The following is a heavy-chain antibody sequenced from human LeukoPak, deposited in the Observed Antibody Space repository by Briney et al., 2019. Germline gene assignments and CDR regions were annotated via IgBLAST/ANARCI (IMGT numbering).Heavy chain of an antibody. CDR1: GGSISSYY. V-gene: IGHV4-59*01. CDR2: IYYSGST. D-gene: IGHD5/OR15-5a*01. Sequence: SETLSLTCTVSGGSISSYYWSWIRQPPGKGLEWIGYIYYSGSTNYNPSLKSRVTISVDTSKNQFSLKLSSVTAADTAAYYCARVHCLYYYGMDVWGQGTTVTVSS. CDR3: ARVHCLYYYGMDV. J-gene: IGHJ6*02.